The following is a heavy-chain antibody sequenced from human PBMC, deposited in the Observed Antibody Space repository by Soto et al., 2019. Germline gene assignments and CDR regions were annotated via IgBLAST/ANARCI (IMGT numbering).Heavy chain of an antibody. CDR3: VRSSGSHGPGYFQN. CDR2: IWYDGTNK. D-gene: IGHD1-26*01. J-gene: IGHJ1*01. CDR1: GFTFSSYG. Sequence: GGSLILSCAASGFTFSSYGMHWVRQAPGKGLEWASVIWYDGTNKYYADSVKGRFTISRDNSKNTLYLQINSLRAEDTAVYYCVRSSGSHGPGYFQNWGQGTLVTVSS. V-gene: IGHV3-33*01.